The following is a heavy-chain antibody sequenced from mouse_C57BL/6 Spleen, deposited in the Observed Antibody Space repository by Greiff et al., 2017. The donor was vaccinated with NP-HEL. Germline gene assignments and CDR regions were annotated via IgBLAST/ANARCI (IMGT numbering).Heavy chain of an antibody. CDR2: IYPGSGST. Sequence: VQLQQPGAELVKPGASVKMSCKASGYTFTSYWITWVKQRPGQGLEWIGDIYPGSGSTNYNEKFKSKATLTVDTSSSTAYMQLSSLTSEDSAVYYCARLGTTVVAHYFDYWGKGTTLTVSS. V-gene: IGHV1-55*01. J-gene: IGHJ2*01. CDR1: GYTFTSYW. CDR3: ARLGTTVVAHYFDY. D-gene: IGHD1-1*01.